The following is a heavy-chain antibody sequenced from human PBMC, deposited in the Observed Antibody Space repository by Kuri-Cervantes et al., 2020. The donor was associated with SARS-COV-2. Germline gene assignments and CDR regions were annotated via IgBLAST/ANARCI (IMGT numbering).Heavy chain of an antibody. CDR2: IYYSGST. Sequence: ESLKISCTVSGGSISSGGYYWSWIRQPPGKGLEWIGYIYYSGSTNYNPSLKSRVTISVDTSKNQFSLKLSSVTAADTAVYYCARGDCSGGSCYGMDVWGQGTTVTVSS. J-gene: IGHJ6*02. CDR1: GGSISSGGYY. V-gene: IGHV4-61*08. D-gene: IGHD2-15*01. CDR3: ARGDCSGGSCYGMDV.